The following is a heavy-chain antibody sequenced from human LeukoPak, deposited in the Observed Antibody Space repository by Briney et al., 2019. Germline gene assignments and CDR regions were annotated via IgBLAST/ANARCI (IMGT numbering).Heavy chain of an antibody. CDR1: GYTFTGYY. CDR2: IKTNSGGA. J-gene: IGHJ4*02. D-gene: IGHD1-26*01. CDR3: ARDGGKVGATGPFDF. Sequence: ASVKVSCKASGYTFTGYYMHRVRQAPGQGLEWMGWIKTNSGGANYAQKFQGRVTMTRDTSINTDYMELSRLRSDDTAVYYCARDGGKVGATGPFDFWGQGTLVNVPS. V-gene: IGHV1-2*02.